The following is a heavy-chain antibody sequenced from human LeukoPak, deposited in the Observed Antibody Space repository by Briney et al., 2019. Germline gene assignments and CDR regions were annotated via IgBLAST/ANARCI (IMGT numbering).Heavy chain of an antibody. CDR1: GGTFSSYG. CDR2: ISAYNGNT. Sequence: EASVKVSCKASGGTFSSYGISWVRQAPGQGLEWMGWISAYNGNTNYAQKLQGRVTMTTDTSTSTAYMELRSLRSDDTAVYYCARYSSSHLMDVWGKGTTVTVSS. CDR3: ARYSSSHLMDV. V-gene: IGHV1-18*01. D-gene: IGHD6-13*01. J-gene: IGHJ6*03.